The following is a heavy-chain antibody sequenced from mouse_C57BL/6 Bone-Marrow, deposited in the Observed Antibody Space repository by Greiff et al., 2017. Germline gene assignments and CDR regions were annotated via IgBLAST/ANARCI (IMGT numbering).Heavy chain of an antibody. Sequence: VQLQQSGAELARPGASVKLSCKASGYTFTSYGISWVKQRTGQGLEWIGEIYPRSGNTYYNEKFKGKATLPADKSSSTAYMELRSLTSEDSAVDFCARCELTGPYYYAMDYWGQGTSVTVSS. J-gene: IGHJ4*01. D-gene: IGHD4-1*01. CDR2: IYPRSGNT. CDR1: GYTFTSYG. CDR3: ARCELTGPYYYAMDY. V-gene: IGHV1-81*01.